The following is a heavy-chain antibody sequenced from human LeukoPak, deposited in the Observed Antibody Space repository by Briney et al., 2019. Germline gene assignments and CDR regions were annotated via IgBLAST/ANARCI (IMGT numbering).Heavy chain of an antibody. CDR1: GYTFTSYD. CDR3: ARSSTPLRYFDWHDAFDI. V-gene: IGHV1-69*05. D-gene: IGHD3-9*01. J-gene: IGHJ3*02. CDR2: IIPIFGTA. Sequence: SVKVSCKASGYTFTSYDINWVRQATGQGLEWMGGIIPIFGTANYAQKFQGRVTITTDESTSTAYMELSSLRSEDTAVYYCARSSTPLRYFDWHDAFDIWGQGTMVTVSS.